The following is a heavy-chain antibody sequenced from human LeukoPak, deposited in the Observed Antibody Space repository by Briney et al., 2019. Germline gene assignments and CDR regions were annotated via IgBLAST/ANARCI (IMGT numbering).Heavy chain of an antibody. D-gene: IGHD2-15*01. CDR3: ASRIHCSGGSCYWFDP. V-gene: IGHV1-8*01. J-gene: IGHJ5*02. CDR1: GYTFTSYD. Sequence: ASVKVSCEASGYTFTSYDINWVRQATGQGLEWMGWMNPNSGNTGYAQKFQGRVTMTRNTSISTAYMELSSLRSEDTAVYYCASRIHCSGGSCYWFDPWGQGTLVTVSS. CDR2: MNPNSGNT.